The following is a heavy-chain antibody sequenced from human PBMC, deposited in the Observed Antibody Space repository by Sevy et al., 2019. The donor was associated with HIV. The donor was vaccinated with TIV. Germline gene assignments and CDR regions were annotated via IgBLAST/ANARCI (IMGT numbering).Heavy chain of an antibody. V-gene: IGHV1-18*01. J-gene: IGHJ4*02. CDR2: VSANNGNT. Sequence: ASVKVSCKASGYTFTSYGVSWVRQAPGLGLEWMGWVSANNGNTNYAQDLQGRVTMTTDTSTSTVYMELRSLRSDDTAVYYCARDLYGGYGGIDYWGQGTLVTVSS. CDR1: GYTFTSYG. CDR3: ARDLYGGYGGIDY. D-gene: IGHD5-12*01.